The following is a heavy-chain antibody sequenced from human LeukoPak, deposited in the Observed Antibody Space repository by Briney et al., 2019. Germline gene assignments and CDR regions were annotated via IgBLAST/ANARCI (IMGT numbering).Heavy chain of an antibody. Sequence: ASVKVSCKAYGYTFTSYYMHWVRQAPGQGLEWMGIINPSGGSTSYAQKFQGRVTMTRDTSTSTVYMELSSLRSEDTAVYYCARASPRIAAAGNWGQGTLVTVSS. CDR1: GYTFTSYY. CDR2: INPSGGST. D-gene: IGHD6-13*01. CDR3: ARASPRIAAAGN. V-gene: IGHV1-46*01. J-gene: IGHJ4*02.